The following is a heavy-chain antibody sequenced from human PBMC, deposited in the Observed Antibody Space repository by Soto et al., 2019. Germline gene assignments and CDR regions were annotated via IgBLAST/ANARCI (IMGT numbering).Heavy chain of an antibody. V-gene: IGHV3-23*01. J-gene: IGHJ4*02. CDR2: ICGSGCST. CDR3: AKAGPRLGYCSSTSCSNFDY. D-gene: IGHD2-2*01. Sequence: GGSLRLSCAASGFTFSSYAMSWVRQAPGKGLEWFSAICGSGCSTYYADSVKGRFTISRDNSKNTLYLQMNSLRAEDTAVYYCAKAGPRLGYCSSTSCSNFDYWGQGTLVTVSS. CDR1: GFTFSSYA.